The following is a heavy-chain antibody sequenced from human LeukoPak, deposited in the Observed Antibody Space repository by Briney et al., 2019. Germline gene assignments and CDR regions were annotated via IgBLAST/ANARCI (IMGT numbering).Heavy chain of an antibody. CDR1: GGSFSGYY. Sequence: PSETVSLPCAVYGGSFSGYYWSWIRQPPGKGLEWIGEINHSGSTNYNPSLKSRVTISVDTSKNQFSLKLSSVTAADTAVYYCARESKYQLPFYYYYYMDVWGKGTTVTVSS. V-gene: IGHV4-34*01. D-gene: IGHD2-2*01. CDR2: INHSGST. J-gene: IGHJ6*03. CDR3: ARESKYQLPFYYYYYMDV.